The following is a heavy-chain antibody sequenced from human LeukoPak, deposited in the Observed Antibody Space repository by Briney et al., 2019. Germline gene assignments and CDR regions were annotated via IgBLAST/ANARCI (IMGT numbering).Heavy chain of an antibody. CDR2: ISGSGGST. V-gene: IGHV3-23*01. CDR1: GLTFSSYA. CDR3: AKDLGYSSSEDAFDI. Sequence: GGSLRLSCAASGLTFSSYAMSWVRQAPGKGLEWVSAISGSGGSTYYADSVKGRFTISRDNSKNTLYLQMNSLRAEDTAVYYCAKDLGYSSSEDAFDIWGQGTMVTVSS. D-gene: IGHD6-6*01. J-gene: IGHJ3*02.